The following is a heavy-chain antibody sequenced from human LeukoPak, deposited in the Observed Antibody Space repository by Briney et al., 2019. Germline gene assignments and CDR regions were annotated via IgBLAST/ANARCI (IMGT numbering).Heavy chain of an antibody. Sequence: KAGGSLRLSCAVSGFTFSSYTMNWVRQAPGKGLEWVSSITGSSTYIYYADSVKGRFTISRGNAKNSLYLQMNNLGAEDTAVYYCARDLTVTSTCWFDLWGQGTLVTVSS. D-gene: IGHD4-11*01. J-gene: IGHJ5*02. CDR3: ARDLTVTSTCWFDL. V-gene: IGHV3-21*01. CDR1: GFTFSSYT. CDR2: ITGSSTYI.